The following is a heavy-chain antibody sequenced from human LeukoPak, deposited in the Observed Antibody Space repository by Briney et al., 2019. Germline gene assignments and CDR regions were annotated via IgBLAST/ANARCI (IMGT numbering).Heavy chain of an antibody. CDR1: RFTLRLYG. CDR2: INGNGGST. V-gene: IGHV3-64*04. J-gene: IGHJ4*02. D-gene: IGHD7-27*01. CDR3: AQGTQSNCGKPWGD. Sequence: GGSLRLSCSASRFTLRLYGMHCVRQAPGKGLEYVSVINGNGGSTYYADSVKGRFTISRDNSKNTLYLQMNSLRADDKAVYYCAQGTQSNCGKPWGDWGQGALVTVSS.